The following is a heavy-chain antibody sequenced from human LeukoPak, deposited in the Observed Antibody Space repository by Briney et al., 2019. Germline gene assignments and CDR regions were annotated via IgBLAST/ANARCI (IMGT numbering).Heavy chain of an antibody. D-gene: IGHD2-2*03. V-gene: IGHV3-48*04. Sequence: GGSLRLSCAASGFTFSSSSMSWVRQAPGKGLEWVSYISSSTTTINYADSVKGRFTISRDNAKNSLYLQMNSLRVEDTAVYYCARVLDYGMDVWGQGTTVTVSS. CDR1: GFTFSSSS. CDR2: ISSSTTTI. J-gene: IGHJ6*02. CDR3: ARVLDYGMDV.